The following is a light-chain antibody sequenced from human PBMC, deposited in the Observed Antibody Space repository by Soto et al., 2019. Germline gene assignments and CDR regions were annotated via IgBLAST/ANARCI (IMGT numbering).Light chain of an antibody. CDR2: LAS. CDR1: QDINSY. V-gene: IGKV1-16*01. J-gene: IGKJ4*01. CDR3: QQYHSYPLT. Sequence: DIRVTQSPPSLSASVGDRVTITCRASQDINSYLAWFQQKPGKAPKSLIYLASSLQSGVPSRFSGSGSGTDFTLTISCMQPEDFTTYYCQQYHSYPLTFGGGTTVEIK.